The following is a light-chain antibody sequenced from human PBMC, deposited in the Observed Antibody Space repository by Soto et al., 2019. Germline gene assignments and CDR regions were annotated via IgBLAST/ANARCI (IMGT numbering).Light chain of an antibody. V-gene: IGLV3-21*02. CDR3: SSYAGSSNFVV. CDR1: NIGTKS. Sequence: SYELTQAPSVSVAPGQTATISCGGNNIGTKSVHWYQQRPGQAPVVVVYDNRDRPSGVPGRFSGSKSGNTASLTVSGLQAEDEAAYYCSSYAGSSNFVVFGGGTKLTVL. CDR2: DNR. J-gene: IGLJ2*01.